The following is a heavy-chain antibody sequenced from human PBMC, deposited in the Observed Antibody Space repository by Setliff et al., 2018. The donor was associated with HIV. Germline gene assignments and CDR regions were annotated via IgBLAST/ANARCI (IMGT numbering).Heavy chain of an antibody. CDR3: ARDRYYDSSGSPFDY. Sequence: TGGSLRLSCAASGFTFGSYSMNWVRQAPGKGLEWVSYISSSSSTIYYADSVKGRFTISRDNAKNSLYLQMNSLRAEDTAVYYCARDRYYDSSGSPFDYWGQGTLVTVSS. V-gene: IGHV3-48*01. J-gene: IGHJ4*02. CDR2: ISSSSSTI. CDR1: GFTFGSYS. D-gene: IGHD3-22*01.